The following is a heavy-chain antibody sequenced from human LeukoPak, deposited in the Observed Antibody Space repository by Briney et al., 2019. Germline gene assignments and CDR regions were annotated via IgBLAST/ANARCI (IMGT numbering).Heavy chain of an antibody. D-gene: IGHD6-13*01. CDR1: GFTFSSYS. CDR2: ISSNSSTI. J-gene: IGHJ4*02. V-gene: IGHV3-48*01. CDR3: ARDQGIAAAASGYYFDY. Sequence: GGSLRLSCAASGFTFSSYSMNWVRQAPGKGLEWVSYISSNSSTIYYADSVKGRFTISRDNAKNSLYLQMNSLRAEDTAVYYCARDQGIAAAASGYYFDYWGQGTLVTVSS.